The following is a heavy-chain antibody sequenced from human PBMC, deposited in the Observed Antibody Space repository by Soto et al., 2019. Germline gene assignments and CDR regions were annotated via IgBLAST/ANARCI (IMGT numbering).Heavy chain of an antibody. D-gene: IGHD4-17*01. V-gene: IGHV3-30*03. J-gene: IGHJ3*02. Sequence: QVQLVESGGGVVQPGRSLRLSCAASGFTFSSYGMHWVRQAPGKGLEWVAVISYDGSNKYYADSVKGRFTISRDNSKNTLYLQMNSLSAEDTAVYYCATATTLHAFDIWGQGTMVTVSS. CDR1: GFTFSSYG. CDR2: ISYDGSNK. CDR3: ATATTLHAFDI.